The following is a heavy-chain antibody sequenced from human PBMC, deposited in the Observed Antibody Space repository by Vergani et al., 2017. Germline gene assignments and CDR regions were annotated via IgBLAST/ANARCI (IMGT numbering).Heavy chain of an antibody. V-gene: IGHV4-61*02. CDR3: ARQGLAATKEIDY. J-gene: IGHJ4*02. CDR1: GGSISGTNW. Sequence: QVQLQESGPGLVKPPGTLSLTCAVSGGSISGTNWWSWVRQPAGKGLEWIGRIYTSGSTNYNPSLKSRVTISVDTSKNQFSLKLSSVTAADTAVYYCARQGLAATKEIDYWGQGTLVTVSS. D-gene: IGHD5-12*01. CDR2: IYTSGST.